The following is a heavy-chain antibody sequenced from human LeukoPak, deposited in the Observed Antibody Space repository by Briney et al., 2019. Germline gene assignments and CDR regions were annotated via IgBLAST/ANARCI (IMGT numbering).Heavy chain of an antibody. CDR3: ASGGTGIAVAGNPSSDLPFDY. Sequence: SETLSLTCAVYGGSFSGYYWSWIRQPPGKGLEWIGEINHSGSTNYNPSLKSRVTISVDTSKNQFSLKLSSVTAADTAVYYCASGGTGIAVAGNPSSDLPFDYWGQGTLVTVSS. CDR2: INHSGST. CDR1: GGSFSGYY. D-gene: IGHD6-19*01. J-gene: IGHJ4*02. V-gene: IGHV4-34*01.